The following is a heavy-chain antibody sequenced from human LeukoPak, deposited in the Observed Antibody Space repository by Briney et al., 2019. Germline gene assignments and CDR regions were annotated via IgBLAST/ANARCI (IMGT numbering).Heavy chain of an antibody. CDR3: ARGDTTSGSGFDY. CDR2: INPNSGGT. V-gene: IGHV1-2*06. D-gene: IGHD3-10*01. CDR1: GYTFTGYY. Sequence: GESLKISCKASGYTFTGYYMHWVRQAPGQGLEWMGRINPNSGGTNYAQKFQGRVTMTRDTSISTAYMELSRLRSDDTAVYYCARGDTTSGSGFDYWGQGTLVTVSS. J-gene: IGHJ4*02.